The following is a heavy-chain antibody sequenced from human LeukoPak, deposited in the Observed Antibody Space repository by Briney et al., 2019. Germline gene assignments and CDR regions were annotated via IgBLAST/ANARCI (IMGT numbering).Heavy chain of an antibody. D-gene: IGHD3-16*01. CDR1: GGTFSSYA. J-gene: IGHJ4*02. CDR3: ARDPSGGYVPYFDY. Sequence: SVKVSCKASGGTFSSYAISWVRQAPGQGLEWMGRIIPILCITNYAQKFQGRVTITADKSTSPAYMELSSLRSDDTAVYYCARDPSGGYVPYFDYWGQGTLVTVSS. CDR2: IIPILCIT. V-gene: IGHV1-69*04.